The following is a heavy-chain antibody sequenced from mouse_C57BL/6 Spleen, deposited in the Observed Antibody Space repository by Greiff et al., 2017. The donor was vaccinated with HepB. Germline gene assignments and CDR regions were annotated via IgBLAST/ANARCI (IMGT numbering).Heavy chain of an antibody. CDR3: ARHAVVAAFDY. CDR2: IDPSDSYT. D-gene: IGHD1-1*01. V-gene: IGHV1-50*01. J-gene: IGHJ2*01. CDR1: GYTFTSYW. Sequence: QVQLQQPGAELVKPGASVKLSCKASGYTFTSYWMQWVKQRPGQGLEWIGEIDPSDSYTNYNQTFKGKATLTVVTSSSTAYRQLSSLTSEDSAVYCCARHAVVAAFDYWGQGTTLTVSS.